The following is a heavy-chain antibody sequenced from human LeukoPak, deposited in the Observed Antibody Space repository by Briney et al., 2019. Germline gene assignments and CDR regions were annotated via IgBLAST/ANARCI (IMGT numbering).Heavy chain of an antibody. CDR1: GFTFSSYG. D-gene: IGHD3-22*01. CDR3: ARAGMDGRGYYQGFDY. V-gene: IGHV3-23*01. Sequence: GGSLRLSCAASGFTFSSYGMSWVRQAPGKGLEWVSAISGSGGSTYYADSMKGRFTISRDNAKNSLFLQMNSLGAEDTALYYCARAGMDGRGYYQGFDYWGQGTLVTVSS. J-gene: IGHJ4*02. CDR2: ISGSGGST.